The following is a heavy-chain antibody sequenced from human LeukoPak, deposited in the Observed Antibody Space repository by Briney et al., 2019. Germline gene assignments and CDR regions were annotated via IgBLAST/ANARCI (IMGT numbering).Heavy chain of an antibody. J-gene: IGHJ4*02. Sequence: GSLRLSCAASGFTFSNYGMNWVRQAPGKGLEWVSAISGSGHNTHYADSVKGRFTISRDNSKNTLYLQMNSLKTEDTAVYYCSSRGAPRPDWGQGTLVTVSS. V-gene: IGHV3-23*01. D-gene: IGHD3-10*01. CDR2: ISGSGHNT. CDR1: GFTFSNYG. CDR3: SSRGAPRPD.